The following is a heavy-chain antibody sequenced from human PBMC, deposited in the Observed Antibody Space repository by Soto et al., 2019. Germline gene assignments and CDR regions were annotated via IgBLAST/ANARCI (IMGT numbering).Heavy chain of an antibody. J-gene: IGHJ3*02. V-gene: IGHV3-66*01. Sequence: GGSLRLSCAASGFTVSSNYMSWVRQAPGKGLEWVSVIYSGGSTYYADSVKGRFTISRDNSKNTLYLQMNSLRAEDTAVYYCARAPVTIYAFDIWGQGTMVTVSS. D-gene: IGHD4-17*01. CDR3: ARAPVTIYAFDI. CDR1: GFTVSSNY. CDR2: IYSGGST.